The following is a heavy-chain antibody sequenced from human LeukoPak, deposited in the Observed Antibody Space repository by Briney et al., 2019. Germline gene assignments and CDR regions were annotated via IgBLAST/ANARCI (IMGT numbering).Heavy chain of an antibody. Sequence: GGSLRLSCAASGFTFSSYAMSWIRQAPGKGMEWVAYISPSADNIHYADSVRGRFTISRDNARNSLFLQMNGLKAEDTAVYYCVTESGWLFDYWGQGTLVTVSS. V-gene: IGHV3-11*04. D-gene: IGHD5-12*01. CDR1: GFTFSSYA. J-gene: IGHJ4*02. CDR2: ISPSADNI. CDR3: VTESGWLFDY.